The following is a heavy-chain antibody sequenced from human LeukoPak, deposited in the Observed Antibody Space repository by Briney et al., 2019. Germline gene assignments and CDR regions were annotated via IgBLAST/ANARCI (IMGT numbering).Heavy chain of an antibody. J-gene: IGHJ5*02. V-gene: IGHV1-2*02. D-gene: IGHD5-12*01. CDR2: INPNSGGT. CDR1: GFTFTGYY. Sequence: GASVKVSCKASGFTFTGYYMHWVRQAPGQGLEWMGWINPNSGGTNYAQKFQGRVTMTRDTSISTAYMELSRLRSDDTAVYYCARENIKRGYSGYDFQTNWFDPWGQGTLVTVSS. CDR3: ARENIKRGYSGYDFQTNWFDP.